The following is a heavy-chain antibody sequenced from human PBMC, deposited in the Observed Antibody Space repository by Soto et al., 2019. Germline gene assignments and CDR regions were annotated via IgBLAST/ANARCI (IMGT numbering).Heavy chain of an antibody. Sequence: PSETLSLTCNVSGSPISSYYWSCFRQPPGQGLEWVGYIYYTGTTTYNPSLRSRVAISVDASKSQFSLDLRSVTAADTAVYYFARRGDSSPPFHYSGNVGLV. CDR3: ARRGDSSPPFHY. CDR2: IYYTGTT. CDR1: GSPISSYY. V-gene: IGHV4-59*08. J-gene: IGHJ4*01. D-gene: IGHD3-22*01.